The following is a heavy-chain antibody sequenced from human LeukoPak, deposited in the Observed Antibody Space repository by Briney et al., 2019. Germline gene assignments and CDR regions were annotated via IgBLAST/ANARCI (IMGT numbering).Heavy chain of an antibody. D-gene: IGHD6-13*01. CDR3: ARSGYYHYYGLDV. J-gene: IGHJ6*02. CDR2: IGTADDT. V-gene: IGHV3-13*04. Sequence: PGGSLRLSCAPSGFTFSSYDMHWVRQTTGKGLEWVSAIGTADDTFYPDSVKGRFTISRDDAKNSLYLQMNNLRVGDTAVYYCARSGYYHYYGLDVWGQGTTVTVSS. CDR1: GFTFSSYD.